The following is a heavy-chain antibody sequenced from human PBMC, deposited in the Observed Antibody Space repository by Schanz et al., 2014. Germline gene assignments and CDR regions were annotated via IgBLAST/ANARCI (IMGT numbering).Heavy chain of an antibody. V-gene: IGHV3-64*01. CDR3: ARDNRYYLFDY. D-gene: IGHD3-16*02. Sequence: EVQLVESGGGLVQPGGSLGLSCAASGFTFSTSTMHWVRQAPGKGLEYVSSISSKGDMTFYGNSVKGRFTISRDNSKNTLYLQLGSLSAEDTAVYFCARDNRYYLFDYWRQGALVTVSS. CDR1: GFTFSTST. CDR2: ISSKGDMT. J-gene: IGHJ4*02.